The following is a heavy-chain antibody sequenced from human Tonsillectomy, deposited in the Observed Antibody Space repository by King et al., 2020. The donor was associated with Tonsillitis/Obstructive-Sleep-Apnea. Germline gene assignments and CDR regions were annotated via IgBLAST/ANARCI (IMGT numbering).Heavy chain of an antibody. J-gene: IGHJ4*02. CDR3: ARLTAVASGDY. Sequence: VQLQQWGARLLKPSETLSLTCAVYGGSFSGYYWSWIRQPPGKGLEWIGEINHSGSTNYNPSLKSRVTISVDTSKNQFSLTLSSVTAADTAVYYCARLTAVASGDYWGQGTLVTVSS. D-gene: IGHD6-19*01. V-gene: IGHV4-34*01. CDR1: GGSFSGYY. CDR2: INHSGST.